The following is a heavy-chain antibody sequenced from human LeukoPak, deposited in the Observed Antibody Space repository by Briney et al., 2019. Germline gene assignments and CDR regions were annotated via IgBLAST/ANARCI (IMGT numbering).Heavy chain of an antibody. CDR2: IKQDGSEK. CDR1: GFTFSSYW. D-gene: IGHD3-22*01. CDR3: AREENYYDSSGYDHVPYFDY. Sequence: GGSLRLSCAASGFTFSSYWMSWVRQAPGKGLEWVANIKQDGSEKYYVDSVKGRFTISRDNAKNSLYLQMNSLRAEDTAVYYCAREENYYDSSGYDHVPYFDYWGQGTLVTVSS. V-gene: IGHV3-7*01. J-gene: IGHJ4*02.